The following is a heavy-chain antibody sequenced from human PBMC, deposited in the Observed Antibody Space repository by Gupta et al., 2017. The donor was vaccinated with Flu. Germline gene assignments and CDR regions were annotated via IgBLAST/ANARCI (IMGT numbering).Heavy chain of an antibody. D-gene: IGHD3-22*01. CDR3: ARDYYDSSGYGVF. V-gene: IGHV1-69*01. Sequence: RQAPGQGLEWMGGIIPIFGTANYAQKFQGRVTITADESTSTAYMELSSLRSEDTAVYYCARDYYDSSGYGVFWGQGTLVTVSS. J-gene: IGHJ4*02. CDR2: IIPIFGTA.